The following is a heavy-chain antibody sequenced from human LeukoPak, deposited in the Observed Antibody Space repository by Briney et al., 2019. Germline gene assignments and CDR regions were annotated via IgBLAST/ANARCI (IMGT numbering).Heavy chain of an antibody. V-gene: IGHV3-48*04. D-gene: IGHD2-2*01. Sequence: PGGSLRLSCAASGFTFSSYAMSWIRQAPGKGLEWVSYISSSGSTIYYADSVKGRFTISRDNAKNSLYLQMNSLRAEDTAVYYCATGARYCSSTSCTNWFDPWGQGTLVTVSS. CDR2: ISSSGSTI. CDR3: ATGARYCSSTSCTNWFDP. CDR1: GFTFSSYA. J-gene: IGHJ5*02.